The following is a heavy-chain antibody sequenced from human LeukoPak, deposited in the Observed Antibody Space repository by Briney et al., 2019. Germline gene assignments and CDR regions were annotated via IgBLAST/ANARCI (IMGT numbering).Heavy chain of an antibody. CDR1: GGSISSSSYH. J-gene: IGHJ4*02. D-gene: IGHD6-19*01. Sequence: SETLSLNCTVSGGSISSSSYHWGWIRQPPGKGLEWIGSIYYSGSTYYNPSLKSRVTISLDTSKNQFSLKLSSVTAADTAVYYCARQGYSSFDYWGQGTLVTVSS. CDR2: IYYSGST. CDR3: ARQGYSSFDY. V-gene: IGHV4-39*01.